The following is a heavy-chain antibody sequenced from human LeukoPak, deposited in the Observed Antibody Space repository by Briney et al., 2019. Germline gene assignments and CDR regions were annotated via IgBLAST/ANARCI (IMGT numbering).Heavy chain of an antibody. Sequence: GESLRISCKGSGYTFSNYWISWVRQMPGKGLEWMGRIDPIDSYTNYSPSFQGHVTMSVDKSTSTAYLQWSSLKASDTAMYYCARQTTVTTQSDYWGQGTLVTVSS. V-gene: IGHV5-10-1*01. D-gene: IGHD4-17*01. CDR3: ARQTTVTTQSDY. CDR2: IDPIDSYT. J-gene: IGHJ4*02. CDR1: GYTFSNYW.